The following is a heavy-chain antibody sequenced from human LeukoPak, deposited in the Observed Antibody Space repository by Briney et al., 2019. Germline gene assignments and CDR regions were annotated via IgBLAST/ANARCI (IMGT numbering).Heavy chain of an antibody. J-gene: IGHJ4*02. Sequence: SETLSLTCTVSGGSISSYYWSWIRQPAGKGLEWIGRFYTSGSPNYNPYLKSRVTMSVDTSKNQFPLKVSSVTAADTAVYYCARSEGFYFDSWGQGTLVTVSS. CDR2: FYTSGSP. V-gene: IGHV4-4*07. CDR3: ARSEGFYFDS. CDR1: GGSISSYY.